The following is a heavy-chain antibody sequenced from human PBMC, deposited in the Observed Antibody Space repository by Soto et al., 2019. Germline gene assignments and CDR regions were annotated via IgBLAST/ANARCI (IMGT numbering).Heavy chain of an antibody. V-gene: IGHV4-34*01. Sequence: SETLSLTCAVYGGSFSGYYWSWIRQPPGKGLEWIGEINHSGSTNYNPSLKSRVTISVDTSKNQFSLKLSSVTAADTAVYYCARVNGIQLWLATRNLKIGLYYFDYWGQGTLVTVSS. J-gene: IGHJ4*02. CDR1: GGSFSGYY. CDR3: ARVNGIQLWLATRNLKIGLYYFDY. D-gene: IGHD5-18*01. CDR2: INHSGST.